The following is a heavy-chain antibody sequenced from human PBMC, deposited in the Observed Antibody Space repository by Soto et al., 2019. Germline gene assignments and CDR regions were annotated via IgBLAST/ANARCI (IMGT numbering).Heavy chain of an antibody. D-gene: IGHD2-8*01. CDR3: ARGMDGMDV. Sequence: GGSLRLSCAASEFSVSSNYMTWVHQAPGKGLEWVSVIYSGGATYYAASVKGRFTISRDSSKNTLYLHMNSLRSEDTAVYYCARGMDGMDVWGQGTTVTVSS. CDR1: EFSVSSNY. CDR2: IYSGGAT. J-gene: IGHJ6*02. V-gene: IGHV3-53*05.